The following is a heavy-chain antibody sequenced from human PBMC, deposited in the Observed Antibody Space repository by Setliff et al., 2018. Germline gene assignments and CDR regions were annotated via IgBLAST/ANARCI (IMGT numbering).Heavy chain of an antibody. Sequence: PSETLSLTCTVSGGSISSYYWGWIRQPPGKGLEWIGSIYYSGSTYYNPSLKSRVTISVDTSKNQFSLKLSSVTAADTAVYYCARGTTGAFDIWGQGTMVTVSS. V-gene: IGHV4-39*01. CDR1: GGSISSYY. J-gene: IGHJ3*02. CDR2: IYYSGST. CDR3: ARGTTGAFDI. D-gene: IGHD1-1*01.